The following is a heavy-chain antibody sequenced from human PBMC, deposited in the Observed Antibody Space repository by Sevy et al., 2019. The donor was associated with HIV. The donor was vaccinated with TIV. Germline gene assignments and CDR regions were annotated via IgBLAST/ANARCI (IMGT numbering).Heavy chain of an antibody. CDR1: AYTFTTHW. CDR2: MSPGDSDP. Sequence: GGSLRLSCKGSAYTFTTHWIGWVRQMPGKGLEWMGIMSPGDSDPRYSPAFQGKVTMSVAKSVSTAYPQWHSLETSDTAIYYCARLDSYSIGWSPRYYFDYWGQGTLVTVSS. J-gene: IGHJ4*02. V-gene: IGHV5-51*01. CDR3: ARLDSYSIGWSPRYYFDY. D-gene: IGHD6-19*01.